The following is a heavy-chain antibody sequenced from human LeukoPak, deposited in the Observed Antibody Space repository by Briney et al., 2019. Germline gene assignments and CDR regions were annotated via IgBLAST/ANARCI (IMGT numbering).Heavy chain of an antibody. CDR1: GGSLSSGSYY. D-gene: IGHD6-19*01. Sequence: SETLSLTCTVSGGSLSSGSYYWGWIRQPPGKGLEWIGSIYYSGSTYYNPSLKSRVTISVDTSKNQFSLKLSSVTAADTAVYYCATTRPDSGWYDYWGQGTLVTVSS. CDR3: ATTRPDSGWYDY. CDR2: IYYSGST. J-gene: IGHJ4*02. V-gene: IGHV4-39*01.